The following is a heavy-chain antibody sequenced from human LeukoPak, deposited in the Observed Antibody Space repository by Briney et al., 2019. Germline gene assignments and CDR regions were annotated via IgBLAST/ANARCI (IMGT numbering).Heavy chain of an antibody. CDR2: ISSSSYI. Sequence: PGGSLRLSCAAPGFTFSSYSMNWVRQAPGKGLEWVSSISSSSYIYYADSVKGRFTISRDNAKNSLYLQMNSLRAEDTAVYYCARAYCSSTSCYFDYWGQGTLVTVSS. CDR1: GFTFSSYS. V-gene: IGHV3-21*01. D-gene: IGHD2-2*01. CDR3: ARAYCSSTSCYFDY. J-gene: IGHJ4*02.